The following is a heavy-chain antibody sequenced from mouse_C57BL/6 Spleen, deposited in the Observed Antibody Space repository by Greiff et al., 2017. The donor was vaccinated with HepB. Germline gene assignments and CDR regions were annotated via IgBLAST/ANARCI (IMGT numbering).Heavy chain of an antibody. V-gene: IGHV1-18*01. D-gene: IGHD4-1*01. CDR3: ARGGGLGRFAY. Sequence: VQLKESGPELVKPGASVKIPCKASGYTFTDYNMDWVKQSHGKSLEWIGDINPNNGGTIYNQKFKGKATLTVDKSSSTAYMELRSLTSEDTAVYYCARGGGLGRFAYWGQGTLVTVSA. CDR1: GYTFTDYN. J-gene: IGHJ3*01. CDR2: INPNNGGT.